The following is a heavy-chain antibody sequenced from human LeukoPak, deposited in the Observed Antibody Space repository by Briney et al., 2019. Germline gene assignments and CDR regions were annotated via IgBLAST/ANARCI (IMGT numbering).Heavy chain of an antibody. D-gene: IGHD6-19*01. CDR2: IYYSGST. V-gene: IGHV4-59*01. CDR3: ARDFGSGWYGIMGY. CDR1: GGSISSYY. Sequence: SETLSLTCTVSGGSISSYYWSWIRQPPGKGLEWIGYIYYSGSTNYNPSLKSRVTILVDTSKNQFSLKLSSVTAADTAVYYCARDFGSGWYGIMGYWGQGTLVTVSS. J-gene: IGHJ4*02.